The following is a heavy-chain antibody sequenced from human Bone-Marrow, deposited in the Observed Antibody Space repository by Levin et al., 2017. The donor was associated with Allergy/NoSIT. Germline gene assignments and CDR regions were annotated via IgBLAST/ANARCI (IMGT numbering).Heavy chain of an antibody. CDR3: AGGSWFGELSFDR. V-gene: IGHV4-61*02. D-gene: IGHD3-10*01. CDR2: ISNSGNT. J-gene: IGHJ4*02. CDR1: GDSISYDSHH. Sequence: PSETLSLTCTVSGDSISYDSHHWTWIRQPAGKGLEWIGRISNSGNTNYNPSLKSRATISRDTSKSQFSLRLTSVTAAETAVYYCAGGSWFGELSFDRWGQGTLVTVSS.